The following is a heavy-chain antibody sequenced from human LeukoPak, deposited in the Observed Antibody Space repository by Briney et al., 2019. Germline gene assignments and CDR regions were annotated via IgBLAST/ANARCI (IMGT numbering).Heavy chain of an antibody. Sequence: ASVKVSRKPSLYPFTRYYMHWVPQAPGPGLEWMAWINPNSGGTNYAQKFQGRVTVTRHTSISTAYMQLSRLRSDDTAVYYCARGMEPLNLYYMDVWGKGTTVTVSS. CDR3: ARGMEPLNLYYMDV. J-gene: IGHJ6*03. CDR2: INPNSGGT. V-gene: IGHV1-2*02. D-gene: IGHD1-26*01. CDR1: LYPFTRYY.